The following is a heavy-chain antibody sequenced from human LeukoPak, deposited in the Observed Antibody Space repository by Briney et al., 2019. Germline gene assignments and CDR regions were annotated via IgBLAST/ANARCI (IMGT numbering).Heavy chain of an antibody. V-gene: IGHV1-18*04. CDR2: ISAYNGNT. D-gene: IGHD2-2*02. J-gene: IGHJ3*02. CDR1: GYTFTSYG. Sequence: ASVKVSCKTSGYTFTSYGISWVRQAPGQGREWMEWISAYNGNTNYAQKLQGRVTMTTDTSTSTAYMELRSLRSDDTAVYYCARDLRRGYCSSTSCYRVNDAFDIWGQGTMVTVSS. CDR3: ARDLRRGYCSSTSCYRVNDAFDI.